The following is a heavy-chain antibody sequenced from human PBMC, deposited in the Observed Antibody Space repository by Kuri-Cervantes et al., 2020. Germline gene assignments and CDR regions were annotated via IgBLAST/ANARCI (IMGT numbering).Heavy chain of an antibody. J-gene: IGHJ4*02. CDR1: GFTFSIYS. Sequence: GESLKISCAASGFTFSIYSMNWVRQAPGKGLEWVSSISSSSSFIYYADSVKGRFTISRDNAKNSLYLQMNSLRAEDTAVYYCARDIAVAGYYFDYWGQGTLVTVSS. D-gene: IGHD6-19*01. CDR2: ISSSSSFI. V-gene: IGHV3-21*01. CDR3: ARDIAVAGYYFDY.